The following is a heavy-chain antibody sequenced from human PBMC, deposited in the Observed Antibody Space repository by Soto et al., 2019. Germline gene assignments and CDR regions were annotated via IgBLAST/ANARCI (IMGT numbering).Heavy chain of an antibody. Sequence: PSQTLSLTCVIPGDSVSSDTGAWNWIRQSPSRGLEWLGRTHYRSKWSFDYAISVKSRITIDPDTSKNQFSLHLDSLTPEDTAVYYCARAGFIVGAILWGQGTLVTVSS. CDR3: ARAGFIVGAIL. CDR1: GDSVSSDTGA. D-gene: IGHD1-26*01. CDR2: THYRSKWSF. J-gene: IGHJ4*02. V-gene: IGHV6-1*01.